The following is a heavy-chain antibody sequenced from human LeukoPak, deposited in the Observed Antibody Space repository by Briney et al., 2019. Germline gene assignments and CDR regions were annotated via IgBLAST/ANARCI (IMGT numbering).Heavy chain of an antibody. V-gene: IGHV3-30*02. CDR3: AKSPGNYFDY. D-gene: IGHD6-13*01. CDR1: EFTFSTYG. J-gene: IGHJ4*02. CDR2: IRYDGSNK. Sequence: GGSLRFSCAASEFTFSTYGMHWVRQAPGKGLEWVAFIRYDGSNKYYTDSVKGRFTISRDNSKNTLYLQMNSLRAEDTAIYYCAKSPGNYFDYWGQGTLVTVSS.